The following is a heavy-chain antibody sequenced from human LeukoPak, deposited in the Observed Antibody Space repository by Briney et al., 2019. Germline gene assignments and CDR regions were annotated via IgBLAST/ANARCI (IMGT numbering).Heavy chain of an antibody. CDR3: ATALSGFGGVIAPEGAFDI. CDR1: GYTLTELS. J-gene: IGHJ3*02. Sequence: ASVKVSCKVSGYTLTELSMHWVRQAPGKGLEWMGGFDPEDGETIYAQKFQGRVTMTEDTSTDTAYVELSSLRSEDTAVYYCATALSGFGGVIAPEGAFDIWAKGQWSPSLQ. V-gene: IGHV1-24*01. D-gene: IGHD3-16*02. CDR2: FDPEDGET.